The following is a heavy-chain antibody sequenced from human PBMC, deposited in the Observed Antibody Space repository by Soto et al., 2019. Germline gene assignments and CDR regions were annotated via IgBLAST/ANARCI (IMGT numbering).Heavy chain of an antibody. Sequence: QITLKESGPTLVEPTQNLTLTCAFSAFSLSTSGVGVGWIRQPPGKALEWLAFIYWDDDKRYSPSLKTRLSIFKDTSKNQVVLIMTNMDPVDTATYYCAYRQEYSGSWDYGWLDPWGQGTLVTVSS. D-gene: IGHD6-13*01. CDR2: IYWDDDK. CDR1: AFSLSTSGVG. V-gene: IGHV2-5*02. CDR3: AYRQEYSGSWDYGWLDP. J-gene: IGHJ5*02.